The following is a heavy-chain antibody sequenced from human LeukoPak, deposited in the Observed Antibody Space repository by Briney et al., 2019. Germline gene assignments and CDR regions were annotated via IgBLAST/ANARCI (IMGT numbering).Heavy chain of an antibody. CDR1: GVTFRNYS. D-gene: IGHD6-13*01. V-gene: IGHV3-21*01. CDR2: ITPDGYYT. J-gene: IGHJ5*02. CDR3: ASAVRQQQP. Sequence: GGSLRLSCAASGVTFRNYSMSWVRQAPGKGLEWVASITPDGYYTYYADSVKGRFTISRDNAKNTLYLQMNGLRAEDTAVYYCASAVRQQQPWGQGTLVTVSS.